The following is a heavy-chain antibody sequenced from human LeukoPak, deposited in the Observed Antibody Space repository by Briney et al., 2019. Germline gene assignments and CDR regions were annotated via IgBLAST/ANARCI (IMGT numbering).Heavy chain of an antibody. D-gene: IGHD4-17*01. CDR1: GGTFSSYA. CDR2: IIPIFGTA. V-gene: IGHV1-69*06. Sequence: SVKVSCKASGGTFSSYAISWVRQAPGQGLEWMGGIIPIFGTANYAQKFQGRVTITADKSTSTAYMELSSLRSEDTAVYYCAISLYGDYVSLRAFDIWGQGTMVTVSS. CDR3: AISLYGDYVSLRAFDI. J-gene: IGHJ3*02.